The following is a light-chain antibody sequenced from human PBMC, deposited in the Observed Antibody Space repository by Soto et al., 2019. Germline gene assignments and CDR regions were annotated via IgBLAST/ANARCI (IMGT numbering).Light chain of an antibody. J-gene: IGKJ1*01. CDR3: QQYNNWPT. V-gene: IGKV3-15*01. CDR1: QSVTSN. Sequence: IVLTQSPGTLSLSPGERATLSCRASQSVTSNFLAWYQQKPGQAPRLLIYGASTRATGIPARFSGSGSGTEFTLTISSLQSEDFAVYYCQQYNNWPTFGQGTKVDIK. CDR2: GAS.